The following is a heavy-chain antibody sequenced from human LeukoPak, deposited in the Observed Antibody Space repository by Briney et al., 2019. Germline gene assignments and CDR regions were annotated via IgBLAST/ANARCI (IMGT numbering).Heavy chain of an antibody. Sequence: GGSLRLSCAVSVFTFSTCAMSWVRQAPGKGLEWVSVISGGAVSIYYADSVKGRFTISRDNSNNTLYLQMNSLRAEDTAVYYCAKSPRGYNYYMDVWGKGTTVTVSS. D-gene: IGHD3-10*01. CDR2: ISGGAVSI. CDR1: VFTFSTCA. V-gene: IGHV3-23*01. J-gene: IGHJ6*03. CDR3: AKSPRGYNYYMDV.